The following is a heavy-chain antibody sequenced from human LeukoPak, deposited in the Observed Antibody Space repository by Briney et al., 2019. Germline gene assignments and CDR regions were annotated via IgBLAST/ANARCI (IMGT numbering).Heavy chain of an antibody. V-gene: IGHV4-59*01. Sequence: PSETLSLTCSVSGGSFSRYSWNWIRQPPGKRLEWIGYVYNGGTNYNPSLKSRVTMSVDTSKKRFSLTLTSVNAADTAVYYCARDTTLDEGSSRYGFDYWGQETLVTVSS. D-gene: IGHD6-13*01. CDR3: ARDTTLDEGSSRYGFDY. CDR1: GGSFSRYS. CDR2: VYNGGT. J-gene: IGHJ4*02.